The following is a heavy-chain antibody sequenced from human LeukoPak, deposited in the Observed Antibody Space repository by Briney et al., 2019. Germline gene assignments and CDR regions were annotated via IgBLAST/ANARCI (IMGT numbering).Heavy chain of an antibody. CDR3: ARRGILQSQIRAFDI. Sequence: SQTLSLTCTVSGGSISSGDYYWSWIRQPPGKGLEWIGYVYYSGSTYYNPSLKSRVTISVDTSKNQFSLKLSSVTAADTAVYYCARRGILQSQIRAFDIWGQGTMVTVSS. D-gene: IGHD1-14*01. V-gene: IGHV4-30-4*01. J-gene: IGHJ3*02. CDR2: VYYSGST. CDR1: GGSISSGDYY.